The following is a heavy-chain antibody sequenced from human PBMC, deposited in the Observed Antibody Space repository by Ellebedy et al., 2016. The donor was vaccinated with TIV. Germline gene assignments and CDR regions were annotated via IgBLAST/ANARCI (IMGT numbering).Heavy chain of an antibody. J-gene: IGHJ5*01. V-gene: IGHV3-7*01. CDR2: IYQDGGQK. CDR1: GFTFRSYW. Sequence: GGSLRLSCAASGFTFRSYWMGWVRQAPGKGLEWVANIYQDGGQKYYVDSVQGRFTISRDNAKNSLYLQMNSLKVEDTAVYYCARRGSYGDYAVQINNWFDSWGQGTLVTVYS. D-gene: IGHD4-17*01. CDR3: ARRGSYGDYAVQINNWFDS.